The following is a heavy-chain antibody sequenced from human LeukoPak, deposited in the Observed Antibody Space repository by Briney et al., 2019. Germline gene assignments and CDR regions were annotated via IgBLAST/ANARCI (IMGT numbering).Heavy chain of an antibody. D-gene: IGHD3-3*01. V-gene: IGHV3-23*01. CDR3: AKDSSYYDFWSGYSYYYYGMDV. J-gene: IGHJ6*02. CDR2: ISGSGGST. Sequence: GGSLRLSCAASGFTFISYAMSWVRQAPGKGLEWVSVISGSGGSTHYADSVKGRFTISRDNSKNTLYLQMNSLRAEDTAVYYCAKDSSYYDFWSGYSYYYYGMDVWGQETTVTVSS. CDR1: GFTFISYA.